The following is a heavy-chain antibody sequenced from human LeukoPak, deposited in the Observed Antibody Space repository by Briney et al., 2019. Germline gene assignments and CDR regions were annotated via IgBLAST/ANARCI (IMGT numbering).Heavy chain of an antibody. V-gene: IGHV3-48*02. CDR1: VYTFSSNS. CDR2: ISSNSRTK. Sequence: GGFLRLSCAASVYTFSSNSMKWVRQAPSKGLEWVLYISSNSRTKFYSDSVKGRFTISRDNAKNSVYLQMNSLRDEDTAVYYCARDLFTCWGLGTLVTVSS. D-gene: IGHD3-10*02. J-gene: IGHJ4*02. CDR3: ARDLFTC.